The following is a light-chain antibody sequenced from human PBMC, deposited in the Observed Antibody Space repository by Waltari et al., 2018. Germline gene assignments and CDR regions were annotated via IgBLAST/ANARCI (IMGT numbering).Light chain of an antibody. CDR3: CSYAVGAIYV. CDR1: SSDVGSYNL. Sequence: QSALTQPASVSGSPGQSITISCTGTSSDVGSYNLVSGYQQHPGKTPKLMIYEGSNRPSGISHRFSGSKSGNSASLTISGLQAEDEADYYCCSYAVGAIYVFGTGTKVTVL. V-gene: IGLV2-23*01. CDR2: EGS. J-gene: IGLJ1*01.